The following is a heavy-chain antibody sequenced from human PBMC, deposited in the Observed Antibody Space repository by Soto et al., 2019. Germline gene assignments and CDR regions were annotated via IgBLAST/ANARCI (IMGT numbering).Heavy chain of an antibody. J-gene: IGHJ5*02. V-gene: IGHV1-69*02. CDR3: ARTRAATDSLYWFDP. D-gene: IGHD2-21*01. CDR1: GGTFSSYP. Sequence: QVQLVQSGAEVKKPGSSVKVSCKASGGTFSSYPISWVRQAPGQGLEWMGRIIPILNIANYAQKFQGRVTLTADKSTNTAYMELSSLRSDDTSVYDCARTRAATDSLYWFDPWGQGTLVTVSS. CDR2: IIPILNIA.